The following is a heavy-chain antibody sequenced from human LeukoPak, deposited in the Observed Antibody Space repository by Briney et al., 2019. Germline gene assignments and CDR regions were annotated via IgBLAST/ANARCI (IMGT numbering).Heavy chain of an antibody. CDR1: VVTFSSHA. CDR2: ISGSGGST. J-gene: IGHJ4*02. D-gene: IGHD3-3*01. V-gene: IGHV3-23*01. CDR3: ARGLYDFWTYDY. Sequence: GGSLRLSCAASVVTFSSHAMSWGRQAPGKGLEWVSAISGSGGSTYYADSVKGRFTISSDNSKNTLYLQMNSLRAEDTAVYYCARGLYDFWTYDYWGQGTLVTVSS.